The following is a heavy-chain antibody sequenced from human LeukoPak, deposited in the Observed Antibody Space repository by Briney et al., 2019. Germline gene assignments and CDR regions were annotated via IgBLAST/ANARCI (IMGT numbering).Heavy chain of an antibody. J-gene: IGHJ1*01. Sequence: ASVKVSYKASGYTFTSYYMHWVRQAPGQGLEWMGWINPNSGGTNYAQKFQGRVTMTRDTSISTAYMELSRLRSDDTAVYYCARVVSRGMIVVVEYFQHWGQGTLVTVSS. V-gene: IGHV1-2*02. CDR3: ARVVSRGMIVVVEYFQH. CDR2: INPNSGGT. D-gene: IGHD3-22*01. CDR1: GYTFTSYY.